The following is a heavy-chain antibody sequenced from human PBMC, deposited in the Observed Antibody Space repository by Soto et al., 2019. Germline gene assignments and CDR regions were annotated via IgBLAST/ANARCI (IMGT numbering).Heavy chain of an antibody. CDR3: ARDPRGSYQPTGFDI. D-gene: IGHD1-26*01. V-gene: IGHV3-30-3*01. CDR1: SYG. CDR2: ISYDGSNK. J-gene: IGHJ6*02. Sequence: SYGSRRIRKDTGKGLEWVAVISYDGSNKYYADSVKGRFTISRDNSKNTLYLQMNSLRAEDTAVYYCARDPRGSYQPTGFDIWGQGTSVSVS.